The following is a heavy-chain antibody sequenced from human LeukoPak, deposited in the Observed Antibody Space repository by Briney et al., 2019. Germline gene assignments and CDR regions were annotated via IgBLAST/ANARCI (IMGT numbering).Heavy chain of an antibody. Sequence: GGSLRLSCAASGFTFDDYGMSWVRQAPGKGLEWVSGINWNGGRTGYADSVKGRFTISRDNANNSLYLQMNSLRAEDTALYYCARQSSGWYLNYYYYYMDVWGKGTTVTVSS. J-gene: IGHJ6*03. CDR2: INWNGGRT. CDR1: GFTFDDYG. CDR3: ARQSSGWYLNYYYYYMDV. D-gene: IGHD6-19*01. V-gene: IGHV3-20*04.